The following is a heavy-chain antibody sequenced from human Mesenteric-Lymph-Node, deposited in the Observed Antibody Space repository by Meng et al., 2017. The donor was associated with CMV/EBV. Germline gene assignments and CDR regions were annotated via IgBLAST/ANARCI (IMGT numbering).Heavy chain of an antibody. CDR1: GYTFTGYY. Sequence: QVQLVQVGPEVKKPGASVKGSCKASGYTFTGYYMHLVRQAPGQGLELMGRINHNRGGTNYAQKFQGRVTMTRDTSISTDYMELSRMRSDDTAVYYCAGDLARFWGQGTLVTVSS. CDR2: INHNRGGT. V-gene: IGHV1-2*06. CDR3: AGDLARF. J-gene: IGHJ4*02.